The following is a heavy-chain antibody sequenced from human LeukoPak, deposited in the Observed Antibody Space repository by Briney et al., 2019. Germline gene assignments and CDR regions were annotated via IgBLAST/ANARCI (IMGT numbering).Heavy chain of an antibody. D-gene: IGHD3-3*01. V-gene: IGHV4-59*12. CDR1: GGSISRYY. J-gene: IGHJ5*02. Sequence: SETLSLTCTVSGGSISRYYWSWIRQPPGKGLEWIGYKDYSGSTNYNRSLKSRVTISVDTSKNQFSLKLSSVTAADTAVYYCARAGTYYDFWSGYFYNWFDPWGQGTLVTVSS. CDR2: KDYSGST. CDR3: ARAGTYYDFWSGYFYNWFDP.